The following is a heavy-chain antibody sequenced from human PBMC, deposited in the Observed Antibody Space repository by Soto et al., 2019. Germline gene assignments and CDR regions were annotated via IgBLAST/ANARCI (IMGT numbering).Heavy chain of an antibody. CDR2: IWLDGSER. V-gene: IGHV3-33*01. CDR1: GFMFGTSG. J-gene: IGHJ5*01. Sequence: GGSLRLSCEASGFMFGTSGMHWVRQAPGKVLEWVSGIWLDGSERYYSDSVKGRFTISRDNSKNTLFLQMNSLRVEDTAVYFCARDASGTTSFLASWGQGTLVTVSS. D-gene: IGHD1-1*01. CDR3: ARDASGTTSFLAS.